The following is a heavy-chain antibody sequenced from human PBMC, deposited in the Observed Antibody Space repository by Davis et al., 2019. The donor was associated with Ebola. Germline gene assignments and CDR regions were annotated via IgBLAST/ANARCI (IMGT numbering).Heavy chain of an antibody. CDR2: MNPNSGNT. J-gene: IGHJ4*02. Sequence: AASVKVSCKTSGYTFTSYDINWVRQATGQGPEWMGWMNPNSGNTGYAQKFQGRVTMTRDTSVSTAYMDLNSLRSEDTAVYYCARASGEHTAMAKPFDYWGQGTLVTVSS. CDR3: ARASGEHTAMAKPFDY. D-gene: IGHD5-18*01. V-gene: IGHV1-8*02. CDR1: GYTFTSYD.